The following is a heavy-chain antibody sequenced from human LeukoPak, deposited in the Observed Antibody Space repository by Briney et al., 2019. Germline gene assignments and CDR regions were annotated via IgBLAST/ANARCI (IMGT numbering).Heavy chain of an antibody. CDR1: GGSISSGGYY. J-gene: IGHJ5*02. V-gene: IGHV4-30-2*01. Sequence: PSETLSLTCTVSGGSISSGGYYWSWIRQPPGRGLEWIGYIYHSGSPYYNPSLKRRVTISVDRSKNQFSLKLSSVAAADTAVYYCARDLSLAVAGRGVFDPWGQGTLVTVSS. CDR3: ARDLSLAVAGRGVFDP. D-gene: IGHD6-19*01. CDR2: IYHSGSP.